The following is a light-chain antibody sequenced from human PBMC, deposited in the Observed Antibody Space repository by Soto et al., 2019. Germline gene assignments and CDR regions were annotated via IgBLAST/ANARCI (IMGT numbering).Light chain of an antibody. Sequence: DIQMTQSPSTLSASVGDRVTITCRASQSISSRLAWYQQKPGKAPKLLIYKASSLESGVPSRFSGRGSGTEFTLTISSLQPDDFATYYCQQYNSYPITFCQGTRLEIK. J-gene: IGKJ5*01. CDR3: QQYNSYPIT. V-gene: IGKV1-5*03. CDR2: KAS. CDR1: QSISSR.